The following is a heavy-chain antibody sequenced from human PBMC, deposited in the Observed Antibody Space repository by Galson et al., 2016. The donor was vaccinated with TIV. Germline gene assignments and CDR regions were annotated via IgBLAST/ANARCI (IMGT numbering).Heavy chain of an antibody. CDR2: ISHGGDT. Sequence: QPPGKGLEWIGSISHGGDTFYSPSLKSRVSISANTSKNQFSLKLNSVTAADTAIYYCARGILPYRTNRFDPWGQGTLVTVSS. J-gene: IGHJ5*02. D-gene: IGHD1/OR15-1a*01. V-gene: IGHV4-38-2*02. CDR3: ARGILPYRTNRFDP.